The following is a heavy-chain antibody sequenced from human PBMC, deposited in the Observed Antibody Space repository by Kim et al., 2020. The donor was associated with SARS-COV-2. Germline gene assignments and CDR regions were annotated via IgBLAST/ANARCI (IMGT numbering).Heavy chain of an antibody. J-gene: IGHJ4*02. V-gene: IGHV3-11*01. D-gene: IGHD3-22*01. CDR1: GFTFSDYY. CDR2: ISSSGSTI. CDR3: ARDDSSGYYYLDY. Sequence: GGSLRLSCAASGFTFSDYYMSWIRQAPGKGLEWVSYISSSGSTIYYADSVKGRFTISRDNAKNSLYLQMNSLRAEDTAVYYCARDDSSGYYYLDYWGQGTLVTVSS.